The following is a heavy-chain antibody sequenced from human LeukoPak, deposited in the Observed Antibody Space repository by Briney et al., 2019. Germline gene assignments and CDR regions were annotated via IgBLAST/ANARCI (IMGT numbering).Heavy chain of an antibody. CDR3: AKEQSRWFGKLAFDS. V-gene: IGHV3-7*01. J-gene: IGHJ4*02. D-gene: IGHD3-10*01. Sequence: GGSLRLSCAASGFTFRSYWMSWVRQPPGKGLEWVANIKQDGSEKYYADSVKGRFTISRDKSKNTVFMLMNSLRPEDTAVYYCAKEQSRWFGKLAFDSWGQGTLVTVSS. CDR1: GFTFRSYW. CDR2: IKQDGSEK.